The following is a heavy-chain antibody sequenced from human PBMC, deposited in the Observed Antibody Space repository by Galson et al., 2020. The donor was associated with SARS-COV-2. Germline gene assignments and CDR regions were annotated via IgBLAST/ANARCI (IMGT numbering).Heavy chain of an antibody. V-gene: IGHV3-74*01. Sequence: GGSLRLSCVASGLSFTSYWMNWVRQVPGRGLVWVSRINSDGSSTSYADSVKGRFTISRDNAKNTVYLQMNSLRPEDTAVYYCASVNWELFDDWGQGTLVTVSS. CDR2: INSDGSST. D-gene: IGHD1-26*01. J-gene: IGHJ4*02. CDR3: ASVNWELFDD. CDR1: GLSFTSYW.